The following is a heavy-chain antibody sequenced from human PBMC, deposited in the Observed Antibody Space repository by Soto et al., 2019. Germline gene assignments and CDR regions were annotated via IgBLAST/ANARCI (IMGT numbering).Heavy chain of an antibody. V-gene: IGHV3-9*01. Sequence: PGGSLRLSCAASGFTFDDYAMHWVRQAPGKGLEWVSGISWNSGSIGYADPVKGRFTISRDNAKNSLYLQMNSLRAEDTALYYCAKRFTDGAFDIWGQGTMVTVSS. D-gene: IGHD2-8*02. CDR3: AKRFTDGAFDI. CDR1: GFTFDDYA. J-gene: IGHJ3*02. CDR2: ISWNSGSI.